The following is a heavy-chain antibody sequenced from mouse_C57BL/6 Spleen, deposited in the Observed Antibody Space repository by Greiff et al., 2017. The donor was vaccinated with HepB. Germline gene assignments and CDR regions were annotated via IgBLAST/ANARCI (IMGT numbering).Heavy chain of an antibody. J-gene: IGHJ2*01. D-gene: IGHD2-2*01. CDR1: GYTFTSYG. V-gene: IGHV1-81*01. Sequence: VQGVESGAELARPGASVKLSCKASGYTFTSYGISWVKQRTGQGLEWIGEIYPRSGNTYYNEKFKGKATLTADKSSSTAYMELRSLTSEDSAVYFCARLGGYDLYYFDYWGQGTTLTVSS. CDR2: IYPRSGNT. CDR3: ARLGGYDLYYFDY.